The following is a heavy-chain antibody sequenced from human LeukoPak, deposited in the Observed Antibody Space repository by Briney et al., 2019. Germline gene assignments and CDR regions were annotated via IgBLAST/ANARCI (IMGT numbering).Heavy chain of an antibody. J-gene: IGHJ4*02. CDR1: GYTFNSHY. CDR3: ASDILGYCSGDSCYSGYFDY. V-gene: IGHV1-46*02. D-gene: IGHD2-15*01. Sequence: ASVKVSCKASGYTFNSHYMHWVRQAPGQGLEWMGIINPSGGTTTYAQKFQGRVIMTRDRSTSTVYMELSSLRSEDTAVYYCASDILGYCSGDSCYSGYFDYWGQGTLVTVSS. CDR2: INPSGGTT.